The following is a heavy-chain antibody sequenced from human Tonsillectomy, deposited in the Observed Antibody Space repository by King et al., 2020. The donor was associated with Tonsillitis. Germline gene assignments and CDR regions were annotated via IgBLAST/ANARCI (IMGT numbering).Heavy chain of an antibody. V-gene: IGHV3-30-3*01. D-gene: IGHD1-26*01. J-gene: IGHJ6*02. CDR3: AREAMWVWYYYGMDV. Sequence: QLVQSGGGVVQPGRSLRLSCAASGFTFSSYAMHWVRQAPGKGLEWVAVISYDGSNKYYADSVKGRFTISRDNSENTMYLQMNSLRAEDTAVYYCAREAMWVWYYYGMDVWGQGTTVTVSS. CDR2: ISYDGSNK. CDR1: GFTFSSYA.